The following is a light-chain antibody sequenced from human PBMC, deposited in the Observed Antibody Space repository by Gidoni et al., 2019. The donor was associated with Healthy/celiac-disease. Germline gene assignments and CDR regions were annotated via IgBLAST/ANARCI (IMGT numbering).Light chain of an antibody. CDR2: GNS. J-gene: IGLJ2*01. Sequence: QSVLTQPPSVSVASGQRVTISCTGSSSNIVAGYDVHWYQQLPGTAPKLLIYGNSNRPSGVPDRFSGSKSGTSASLAITGLQAEDEADYYCQSYDSSLREVFGGGTKLTVL. CDR1: SSNIVAGYD. CDR3: QSYDSSLREV. V-gene: IGLV1-40*01.